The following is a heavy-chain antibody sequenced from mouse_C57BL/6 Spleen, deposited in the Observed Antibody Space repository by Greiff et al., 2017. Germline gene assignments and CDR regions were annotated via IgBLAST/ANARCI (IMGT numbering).Heavy chain of an antibody. CDR3: TSADYGSGTLFAY. CDR2: ISSGGDYL. D-gene: IGHD1-1*01. Sequence: DVKLQESGEGLVKPGGSLKLSCAASGYTFSSYAMSWVRQTPEKRLEWVAYISSGGDYLYYADTVKGRFTISRDNARNTLYLQMSSLKSEDTAMYYCTSADYGSGTLFAYWGQGTLVTVSA. J-gene: IGHJ3*01. CDR1: GYTFSSYA. V-gene: IGHV5-9-1*02.